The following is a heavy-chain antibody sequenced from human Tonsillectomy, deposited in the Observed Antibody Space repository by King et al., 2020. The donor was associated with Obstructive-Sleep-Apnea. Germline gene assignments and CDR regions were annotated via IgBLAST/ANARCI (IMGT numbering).Heavy chain of an antibody. Sequence: QLQESGPGQVKPSGTLSLTCAVSGGSISSNNWWSWVRQPPGKGLEWLGEIFHGGSTNYNPSLKSRVTILLDKSKNHFSLNLTSVTAADTAVYYCARDSGSSGPWGQGTLVTVSS. CDR1: GGSISSNNW. V-gene: IGHV4-4*02. J-gene: IGHJ5*02. CDR3: ARDSGSSGP. CDR2: IFHGGST. D-gene: IGHD6-6*01.